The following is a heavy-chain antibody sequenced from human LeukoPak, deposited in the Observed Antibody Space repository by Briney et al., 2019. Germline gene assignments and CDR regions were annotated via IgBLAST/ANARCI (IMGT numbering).Heavy chain of an antibody. Sequence: SETLSLTCAVYGGSFSGYYWSWIRQPPGKGLVWIGEINHSGSTNYNPSLKSRVTISVDTSKNQFSLKLSSVTAADTAVYYCARVNWSGYPANFDYWGQGTLVTVSS. J-gene: IGHJ4*02. CDR3: ARVNWSGYPANFDY. CDR1: GGSFSGYY. V-gene: IGHV4-34*01. D-gene: IGHD3-3*01. CDR2: INHSGST.